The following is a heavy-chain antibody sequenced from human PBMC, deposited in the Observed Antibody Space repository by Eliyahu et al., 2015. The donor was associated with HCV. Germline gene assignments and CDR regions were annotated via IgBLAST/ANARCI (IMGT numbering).Heavy chain of an antibody. CDR3: AASYSVTWEGFWYFDV. D-gene: IGHD5/OR15-5a*01. CDR1: FPLRKNN. Sequence: QVKLVASGGGVVQPGGSLRLSCTTSFPLRKNNMHWVRQVAGRGLQWLSLVSSDYDGGKTYYSDSAKGRFSVSRSDNTMFLQMSGLKTDDTAMYFCAASYSVTWEGFWYFDVWGPGTPVSVPS. V-gene: IGHV3-30*07. CDR2: VSSDYDGGKT. J-gene: IGHJ2*01.